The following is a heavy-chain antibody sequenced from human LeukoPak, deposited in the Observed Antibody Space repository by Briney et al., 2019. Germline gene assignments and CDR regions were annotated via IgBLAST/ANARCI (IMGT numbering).Heavy chain of an antibody. Sequence: SQTLSLTCAISGDSVSSNSAAWNWIRQSPSRGLEWLGRTYYRSKWYNDYAVSVKSRITINPDTSENQFSLQLNSVTPEDTAVYYCARDYLGSSGYYAAPYYYYYGMDVWGQGTTVTVSS. CDR1: GDSVSSNSAA. CDR3: ARDYLGSSGYYAAPYYYYYGMDV. CDR2: TYYRSKWYN. V-gene: IGHV6-1*01. J-gene: IGHJ6*02. D-gene: IGHD3-22*01.